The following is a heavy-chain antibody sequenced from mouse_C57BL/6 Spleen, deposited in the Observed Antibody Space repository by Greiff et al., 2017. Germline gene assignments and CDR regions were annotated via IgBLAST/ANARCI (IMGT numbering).Heavy chain of an antibody. D-gene: IGHD2-12*01. V-gene: IGHV3-6*01. CDR2: ISYDGNN. Sequence: DVQLQESGPGLVKPSQSLSLTCSVTGYSITSGYYWNWIRQFPGNKLEWMGYISYDGNNNYNPSLKNRISITRDTSKNQFFLKLNSVTTEDTATYYCARCAYDCYYFDYWGQGTTLTVSS. J-gene: IGHJ2*01. CDR3: ARCAYDCYYFDY. CDR1: GYSITSGYY.